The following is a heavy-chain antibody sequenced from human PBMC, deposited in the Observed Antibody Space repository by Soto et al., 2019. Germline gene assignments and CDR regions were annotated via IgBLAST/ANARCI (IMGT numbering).Heavy chain of an antibody. CDR2: IYHSGST. CDR3: ARIRYSRYVGYYYYYGMDV. D-gene: IGHD5-18*01. CDR1: GGSISSSNW. J-gene: IGHJ6*02. V-gene: IGHV4-4*02. Sequence: QVQLQESGPGLVKPSGTLSLTCAVSGGSISSSNWWSWVRQPPGKGLEWIGEIYHSGSTNYNPSLKSRVTISVDKSKNQFSLKLSSVTAADTAVYYCARIRYSRYVGYYYYYGMDVWGQGTTVTVSS.